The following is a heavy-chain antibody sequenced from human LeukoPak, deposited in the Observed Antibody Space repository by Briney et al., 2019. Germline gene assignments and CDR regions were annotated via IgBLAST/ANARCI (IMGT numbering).Heavy chain of an antibody. D-gene: IGHD3-10*01. CDR2: IYYSGST. CDR3: ASQRITMVRGVSPFDY. J-gene: IGHJ4*02. Sequence: SETLSLTCTVSGGSISSYYWSWIQQPPGKGLEWIGYIYYSGSTNYNPSLKSRVTISVDTSKNQFSLKLSSVTAADTAVYYCASQRITMVRGVSPFDYWGQGTLVTVSS. V-gene: IGHV4-59*01. CDR1: GGSISSYY.